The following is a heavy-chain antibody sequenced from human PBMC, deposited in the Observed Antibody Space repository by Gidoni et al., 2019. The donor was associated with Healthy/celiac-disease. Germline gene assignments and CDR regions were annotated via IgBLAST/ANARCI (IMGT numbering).Heavy chain of an antibody. D-gene: IGHD3-22*01. CDR2: IGTAGDT. J-gene: IGHJ3*02. CDR3: ARSRSGLRAFDI. CDR1: GFTFSSYD. V-gene: IGHV3-13*01. Sequence: EVQLVESGGGLVQPGGSVRLSCAAYGFTFSSYDMHWVRQATGKGLEWVSAIGTAGDTYYPGSVKGRFTISRENAKNSLYLQMNSLRAGDTAVYYCARSRSGLRAFDIWGQGTMVTVSS.